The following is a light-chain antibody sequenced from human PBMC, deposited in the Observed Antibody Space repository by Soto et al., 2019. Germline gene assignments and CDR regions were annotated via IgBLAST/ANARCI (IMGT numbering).Light chain of an antibody. V-gene: IGKV3-20*01. Sequence: EIVLTQSPGTLSLSPGERATLSCRASQIISSSYLAWYQQIPGQAPRLLIYGASSMATGIPDRFSGSGSGTDFTLTISRLEPEDFAVYYCQHYGSSPFTFGPGTKVDIK. CDR1: QIISSSY. CDR2: GAS. CDR3: QHYGSSPFT. J-gene: IGKJ3*01.